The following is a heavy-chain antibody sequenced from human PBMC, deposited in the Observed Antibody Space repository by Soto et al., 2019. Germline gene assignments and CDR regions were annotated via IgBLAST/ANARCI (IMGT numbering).Heavy chain of an antibody. V-gene: IGHV4-59*01. Sequence: PSETLSLTCIVSGGSISSSYWSWIRQPPGKGLEWIGDVYYTGSTNYNPSLKSRVTMSVDTSKKQFSLNLSSVTAADTAVYYCARDRGSRVGLDVWGQGTTVTV. CDR1: GGSISSSY. D-gene: IGHD2-2*01. J-gene: IGHJ6*02. CDR3: ARDRGSRVGLDV. CDR2: VYYTGST.